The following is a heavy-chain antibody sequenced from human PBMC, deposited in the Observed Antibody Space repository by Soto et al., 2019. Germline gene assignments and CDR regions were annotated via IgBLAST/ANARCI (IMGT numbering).Heavy chain of an antibody. CDR3: ASISVDILTGYPWDY. V-gene: IGHV1-2*02. CDR2: INPNSGGT. CDR1: GYTFTGYY. Sequence: QVQLVQSGAEVKKPGASVKVSCKASGYTFTGYYMHWVRQAPGQGLEWMGWINPNSGGTNYAQKFQGRVTMTRDTSISTAYMELSRLRSDDTTVYYCASISVDILTGYPWDYWGQGTLVTVSS. D-gene: IGHD3-9*01. J-gene: IGHJ4*02.